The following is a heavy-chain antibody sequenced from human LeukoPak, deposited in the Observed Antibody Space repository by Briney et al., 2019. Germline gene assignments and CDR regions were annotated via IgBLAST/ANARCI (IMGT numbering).Heavy chain of an antibody. V-gene: IGHV3-23*01. CDR2: ISGSGGST. CDR1: GFTFSSYA. J-gene: IGHJ4*02. Sequence: GGSLRLSCAASGFTFSSYAMSWVRQAPGKGLEWVSAISGSGGSTYYADSVKGRFTISRDNSKNTLYLQMNSLRAEDTAVYYCAKGDYYDSSGYSHIDYWGQGTLVTVSS. D-gene: IGHD3-22*01. CDR3: AKGDYYDSSGYSHIDY.